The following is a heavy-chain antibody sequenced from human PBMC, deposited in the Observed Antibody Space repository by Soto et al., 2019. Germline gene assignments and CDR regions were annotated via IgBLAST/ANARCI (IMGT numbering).Heavy chain of an antibody. D-gene: IGHD5-18*01. J-gene: IGHJ4*02. CDR1: GGTFSSYA. CDR3: ASPNYSYGTYYFDY. CDR2: IIPIFGTA. V-gene: IGHV1-69*13. Sequence: ASVKVSCKASGGTFSSYAISWVRQAPGQGLEWMGGIIPIFGTANYAQKFQGRVTITADESTSTAYMELSSLRSEDTAVYYCASPNYSYGTYYFDYWGQGTLVTSPQ.